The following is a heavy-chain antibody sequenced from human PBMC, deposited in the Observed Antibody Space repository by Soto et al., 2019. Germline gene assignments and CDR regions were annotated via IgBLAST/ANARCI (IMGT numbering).Heavy chain of an antibody. V-gene: IGHV3-30*18. CDR3: AKDTYYCSRSGYYVFDS. CDR1: GFTFNSYG. J-gene: IGHJ4*02. Sequence: PGGSLRLSCAASGFTFNSYGIHWVRQAPGKGLKWVAVISHDASKTNYADSVKGRFTISRDNSKDTVYLQMNSLRAQDTAVYYCAKDTYYCSRSGYYVFDSWGQGTLVTVSS. CDR2: ISHDASKT. D-gene: IGHD3-22*01.